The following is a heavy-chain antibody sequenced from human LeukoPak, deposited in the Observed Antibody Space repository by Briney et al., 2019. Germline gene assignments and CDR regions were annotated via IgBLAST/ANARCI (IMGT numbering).Heavy chain of an antibody. Sequence: SETLSLTCTVSGGSISSSSYYWGWIRQPPGKGLEWIGSIYYSGSTYYNPSLKSRVTISVDTSKNQFSLKLSSVTAADTAVYYCARQRGCSGGSCYLVYYYYMDVWGKGTTVTISS. D-gene: IGHD2-15*01. J-gene: IGHJ6*03. CDR1: GGSISSSSYY. CDR3: ARQRGCSGGSCYLVYYYYMDV. V-gene: IGHV4-39*07. CDR2: IYYSGST.